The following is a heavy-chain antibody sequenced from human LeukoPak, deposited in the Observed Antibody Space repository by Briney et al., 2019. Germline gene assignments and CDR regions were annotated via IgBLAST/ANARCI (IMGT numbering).Heavy chain of an antibody. CDR2: IYYSGST. CDR3: ARDLSLDY. Sequence: PSQTLSLTCTVSGGSISSGDYFWSWIRQPPGKGLGWIGYIYYSGSTYYNPSLKSRVTISIDTSKKQFSLKLSSVTAADTAVYYCARDLSLDYWGQGTLVTVSS. J-gene: IGHJ4*02. D-gene: IGHD3-3*02. V-gene: IGHV4-30-4*01. CDR1: GGSISSGDYF.